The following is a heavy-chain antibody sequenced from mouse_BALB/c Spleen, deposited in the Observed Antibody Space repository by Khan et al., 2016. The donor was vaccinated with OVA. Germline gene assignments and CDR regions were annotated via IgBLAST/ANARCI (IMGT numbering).Heavy chain of an antibody. CDR3: ERLAYYYDSEGFAY. Sequence: EVQLVESGGDLVKPGGSLKLSGAASGFTFSTYGMSWVRQTPDKRLEWVATISTGGHYTYYPDSVKGRFTISRDNAKNTVYLQMTSLKSEDPAMFYCERLAYYYDSEGFAYWGQGTLVTVSA. D-gene: IGHD1-1*01. J-gene: IGHJ3*01. CDR2: ISTGGHYT. CDR1: GFTFSTYG. V-gene: IGHV5-6*01.